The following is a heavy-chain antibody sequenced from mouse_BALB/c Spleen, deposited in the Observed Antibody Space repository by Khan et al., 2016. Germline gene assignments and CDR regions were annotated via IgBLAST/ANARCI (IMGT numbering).Heavy chain of an antibody. Sequence: QIQLVQSGPELKKPGETVKISCKASGYTFTDYSMNWVKQAPGKGLKWMGWRNTETGEPTYADDFRGRFAFSLETSASTAYLQINNLKTEDTATYVCASRVRWYFDYWGEGTTVTVSS. J-gene: IGHJ1*01. D-gene: IGHD1-1*01. CDR3: ASRVRWYFDY. CDR1: GYTFTDYS. V-gene: IGHV9-2-1*01. CDR2: RNTETGEP.